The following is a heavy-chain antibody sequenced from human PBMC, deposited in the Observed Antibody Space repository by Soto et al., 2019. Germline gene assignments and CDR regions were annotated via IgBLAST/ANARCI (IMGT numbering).Heavy chain of an antibody. CDR3: ARGGLQHALDV. CDR1: GFTFSNYW. CDR2: VNNDGTDT. V-gene: IGHV3-74*03. Sequence: EVQLVESGGGLVQPGGSLRLSCAASGFTFSNYWMYWVRQAPGKGLVWVSRVNNDGTDTTHADSVKGRFTISRDNAENTWYLQMTSLRAEETAVYYCARGGLQHALDVWSQGSTVTVSS. J-gene: IGHJ6*02. D-gene: IGHD6-13*01.